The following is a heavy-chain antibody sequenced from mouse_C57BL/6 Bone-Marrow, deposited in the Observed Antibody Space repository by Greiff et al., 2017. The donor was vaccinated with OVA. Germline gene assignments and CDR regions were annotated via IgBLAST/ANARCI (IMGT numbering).Heavy chain of an antibody. CDR1: GYTFTSYW. CDR2: IDPSDSYT. D-gene: IGHD3-2*02. V-gene: IGHV1-69*01. J-gene: IGHJ2*01. Sequence: HLQHPGAELVMPGASVKLSCKASGYTFTSYWMHWVKQRPGQGLEWIGEIDPSDSYTNYNQKFKGKSTLTVDKSSSTAYMQLSSLTSEDSAVYYCARGQLRLRGDYWGQGTTLTVSS. CDR3: ARGQLRLRGDY.